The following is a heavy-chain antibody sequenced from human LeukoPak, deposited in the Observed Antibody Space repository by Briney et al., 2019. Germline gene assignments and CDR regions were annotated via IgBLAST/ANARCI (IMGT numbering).Heavy chain of an antibody. CDR1: GFTFDDYA. Sequence: GRSLRLSCAASGFTFDDYAMHWVRQAPGKGLEWVSGISWNSGSIGYADSVKGRFTISRDNAKNSLYLQMNSLRAEDTALYYCAKANYGMDVWGQGTTVTVSS. CDR2: ISWNSGSI. CDR3: AKANYGMDV. V-gene: IGHV3-9*01. J-gene: IGHJ6*02.